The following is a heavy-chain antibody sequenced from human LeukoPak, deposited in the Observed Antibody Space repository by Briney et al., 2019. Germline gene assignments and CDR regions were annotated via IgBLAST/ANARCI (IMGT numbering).Heavy chain of an antibody. D-gene: IGHD2-2*01. J-gene: IGHJ6*02. V-gene: IGHV4-59*01. CDR3: ARVPAAPRLYMDV. CDR1: GASFSTYY. CDR2: IYYSGST. Sequence: SETLSLTCAVYGASFSTYYWSWIRQPPGKGLEWIGYIYYSGSTNYNPSLKSRVTISVDTSKNQFSLKLSSVTAADTAVYYCARVPAAPRLYMDVWGQGTTVIVSS.